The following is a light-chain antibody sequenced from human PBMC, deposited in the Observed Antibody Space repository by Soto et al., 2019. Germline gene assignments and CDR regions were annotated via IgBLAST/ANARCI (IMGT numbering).Light chain of an antibody. CDR3: TSYTSYSTYV. V-gene: IGLV2-14*01. J-gene: IGLJ1*01. Sequence: QSALTQPASVSGSPGQSITISCTGTSSDVGDYNYVSWYQQHPGKAPKLMIYAVSNRPSGVSYRFSGSKSGNTASLTISGLQAEDEADYYCTSYTSYSTYVFGTGTKLTVL. CDR2: AVS. CDR1: SSDVGDYNY.